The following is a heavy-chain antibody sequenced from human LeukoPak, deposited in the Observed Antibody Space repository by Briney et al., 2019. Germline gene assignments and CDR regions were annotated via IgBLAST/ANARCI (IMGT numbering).Heavy chain of an antibody. CDR1: GYTFTGYY. Sequence: ASVNVSCKASGYTFTGYYMHWVRQAPGQGLEWMGWINPNSGGTNYAQKFRGRVTMPRDTSISTAYVELSRLRSDDTAVYYCARVGYYYDTPHGAFDIWGQGTMVTVSS. CDR2: INPNSGGT. J-gene: IGHJ3*02. CDR3: ARVGYYYDTPHGAFDI. V-gene: IGHV1-2*02. D-gene: IGHD3-22*01.